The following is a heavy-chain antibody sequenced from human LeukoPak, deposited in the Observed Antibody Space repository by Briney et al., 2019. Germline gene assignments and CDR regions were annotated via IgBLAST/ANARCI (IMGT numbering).Heavy chain of an antibody. CDR3: ARVGVLATGGVDV. CDR1: GYTFTGYY. D-gene: IGHD1-26*01. Sequence: SSVKVSCKASGYTFTGYYMHWVRQPPGQGLEWVGRINPNSGGTNYAQKFQGRVTMTRDTSISTAYMELSRLRSDDTAVYYCARVGVLATGGVDVWGQGTTVSVSS. J-gene: IGHJ6*02. CDR2: INPNSGGT. V-gene: IGHV1-2*06.